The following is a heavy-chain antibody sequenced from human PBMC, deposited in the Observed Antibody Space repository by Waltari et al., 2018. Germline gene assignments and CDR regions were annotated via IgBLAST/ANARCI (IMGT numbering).Heavy chain of an antibody. CDR3: AASVVGVGGTRYFEK. CDR1: GCTYRRSW. V-gene: IGHV3-7*03. CDR2: IDSYESEK. D-gene: IGHD3-3*01. Sequence: EVQLVESGGGLVQPGGSLRLSCVASGCTYRRSWLNWVRQAPGKGLEGWANIDSYESEKYHVPSVDGRFIISRDNAKNSVFLEMDSLRVEDTAVYYCAASVVGVGGTRYFEKWGLGMQVTVSS. J-gene: IGHJ4*02.